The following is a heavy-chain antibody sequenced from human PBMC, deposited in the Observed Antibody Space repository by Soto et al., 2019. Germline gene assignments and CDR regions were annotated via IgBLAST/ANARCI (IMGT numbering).Heavy chain of an antibody. CDR3: ARLSTSAGRRDLAC. CDR2: MNQDGGES. CDR1: GFSLSSYW. Sequence: EVQLVESGGGLVQPGVSLRLSCAASGFSLSSYWMSWVRQAPGKGLEWVANMNQDGGESDYVGSVKGRFTFTRDNAKKSLYLQMSSRGAEDTAVYYCARLSTSAGRRDLACWSQGTLVTVSS. J-gene: IGHJ4*02. V-gene: IGHV3-7*01.